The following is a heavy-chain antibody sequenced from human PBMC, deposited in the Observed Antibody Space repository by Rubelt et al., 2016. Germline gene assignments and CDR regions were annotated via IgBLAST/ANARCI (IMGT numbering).Heavy chain of an antibody. J-gene: IGHJ4*02. D-gene: IGHD3-3*01. Sequence: QVQLVQSGAEVKKPGSSVKVSCRASGGTFSNYAFSWVRQAPGQGLEWMGRIVPILPIPNSAQNFQGRVTITADKSTGRPYMEWRSRRSDYTAVYFCARVGNWSIDHWGQGTLVTVSS. CDR3: ARVGNWSIDH. CDR2: IVPILPIP. V-gene: IGHV1-69*04. CDR1: GGTFSNYA.